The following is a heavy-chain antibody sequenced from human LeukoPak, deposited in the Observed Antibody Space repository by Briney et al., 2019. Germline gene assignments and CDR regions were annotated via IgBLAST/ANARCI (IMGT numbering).Heavy chain of an antibody. V-gene: IGHV3-9*01. D-gene: IGHD2-2*01. Sequence: GRSLRLSCAASGFTFDDYAMNWVRQAPGKGLEWDSGISWSSDSTNYAESVKGRFIISRDNAKRSLYLQMNSLRPDDTALYYCAKDRAAMVPTAAILDYWGQGILVTVS. CDR2: ISWSSDST. CDR3: AKDRAAMVPTAAILDY. CDR1: GFTFDDYA. J-gene: IGHJ4*02.